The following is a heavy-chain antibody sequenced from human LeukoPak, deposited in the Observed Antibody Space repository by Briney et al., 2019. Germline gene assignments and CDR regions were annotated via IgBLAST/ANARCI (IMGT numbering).Heavy chain of an antibody. D-gene: IGHD3-10*01. CDR1: GFTFSSYS. CDR2: ISSSSSYI. V-gene: IGHV3-21*04. CDR3: AKSSPMVRGVIKNFDY. Sequence: GGSLRLSCAASGFTFSSYSMNWVRQAPGKGLEWVSSISSSSSYIYYADSVKGRFTISRDNSKNTLYLQMNSLRAEDTAVYYCAKSSPMVRGVIKNFDYWGQGTLVTVSS. J-gene: IGHJ4*02.